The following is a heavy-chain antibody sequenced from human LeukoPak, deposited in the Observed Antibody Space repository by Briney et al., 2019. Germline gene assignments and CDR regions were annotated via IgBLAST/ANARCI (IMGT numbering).Heavy chain of an antibody. J-gene: IGHJ5*02. D-gene: IGHD1-26*01. V-gene: IGHV4-4*07. CDR3: ARGGNYWPQWWFDP. CDR1: GGSISSYY. CDR2: IHTSGST. Sequence: SETLSLTCTVSGGSISSYYWSWIRQPPGKGLEWIGRIHTSGSTNYNPSLKSRVTMSEDTSKNQFSLKLSSVSAADTAVYYCARGGNYWPQWWFDPWGRGTLVSVSS.